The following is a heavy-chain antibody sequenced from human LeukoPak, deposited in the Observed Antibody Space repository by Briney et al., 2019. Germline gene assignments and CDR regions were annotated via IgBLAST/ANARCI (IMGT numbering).Heavy chain of an antibody. CDR1: GGSFSGYY. V-gene: IGHV4-34*01. Sequence: PSETLSLTCAVYGGSFSGYYWSWIRQPPGKGLEWIGEINHSGSTNYNPSLKSRVTISVDTSKNQFSLKLSSVTAADTAVYYCARDPALEATWGQGTLVTVSS. CDR2: INHSGST. J-gene: IGHJ4*02. CDR3: ARDPALEAT.